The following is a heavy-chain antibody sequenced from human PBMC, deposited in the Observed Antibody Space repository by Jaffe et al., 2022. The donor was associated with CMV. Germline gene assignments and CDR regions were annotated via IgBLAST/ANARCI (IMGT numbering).Heavy chain of an antibody. CDR1: GGTFSSYA. Sequence: QVQLVQSGAEVKKPGSSVKVSCKASGGTFSSYAISWVRQAPGQGLEWMGGIIPIFGTANYAQKFQGRVTITADESTSTAYMELSSLRSEDTAVYYCAIWGGASVVVPAAMTSWGYYYGMDVWGQGTTVTVSS. D-gene: IGHD2-2*01. J-gene: IGHJ6*02. CDR2: IIPIFGTA. V-gene: IGHV1-69*01. CDR3: AIWGGASVVVPAAMTSWGYYYGMDV.